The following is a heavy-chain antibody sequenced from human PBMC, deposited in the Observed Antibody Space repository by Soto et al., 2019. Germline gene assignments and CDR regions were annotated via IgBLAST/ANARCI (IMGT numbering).Heavy chain of an antibody. CDR3: ARGPARGSFDY. Sequence: SETLSLTCTVSGGSISSGGYYWSWLRQHPGKGLEWIGYIYYSGSTYYNPSLKSRVTISVDTSKNQFSLQLNSVTPEDTAVYYCARGPARGSFDYWGQGTLVTVSS. D-gene: IGHD2-15*01. V-gene: IGHV4-31*03. CDR2: IYYSGST. J-gene: IGHJ4*02. CDR1: GGSISSGGYY.